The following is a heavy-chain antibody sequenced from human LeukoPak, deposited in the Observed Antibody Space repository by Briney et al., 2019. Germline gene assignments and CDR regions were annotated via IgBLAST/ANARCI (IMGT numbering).Heavy chain of an antibody. CDR2: IYYSGST. CDR3: ARDSSRYGWFDP. CDR1: GGSISSGDYY. V-gene: IGHV4-30-4*01. Sequence: SETLSLTCTVSGGSISSGDYYWSWIRQPPGKGLEWIGYIYYSGSTYYNPSLKSRVTISVDTSKNQFSLKLSSVTAADTAVYYCARDSSRYGWFDPWGQGTLVTVSS. J-gene: IGHJ5*02. D-gene: IGHD6-13*01.